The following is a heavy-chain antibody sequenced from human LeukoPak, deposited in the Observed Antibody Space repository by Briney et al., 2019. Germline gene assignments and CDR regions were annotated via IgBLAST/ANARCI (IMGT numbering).Heavy chain of an antibody. J-gene: IGHJ4*02. V-gene: IGHV4-59*08. CDR3: ARGGAFLTD. CDR2: IYYSGST. D-gene: IGHD1-26*01. Sequence: SETLSLTCTVSGGSISSYYWSWIRQPPGKGLEWIGYIYYSGSTNYNPSLKSRLTVSVDTSKNHFSLKLSSVTAADAAVYFCARGGAFLTDWGQGTLVTVSS. CDR1: GGSISSYY.